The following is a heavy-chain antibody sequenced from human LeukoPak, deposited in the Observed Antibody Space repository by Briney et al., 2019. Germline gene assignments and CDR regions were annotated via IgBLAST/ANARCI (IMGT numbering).Heavy chain of an antibody. CDR3: ARVGSSGIRAFRWYFDL. CDR2: IIPIFGTA. V-gene: IGHV1-69*05. J-gene: IGHJ2*01. CDR1: GGTFSSYA. D-gene: IGHD6-6*01. Sequence: ASVKVSCKASGGTFSSYAISWVRQAPGQGLEWMGGIIPIFGTANYAQKFQGRVTITTDESTSTAYMELSSLRSEDTAVYYCARVGSSGIRAFRWYFDLWGRGTLVTVSS.